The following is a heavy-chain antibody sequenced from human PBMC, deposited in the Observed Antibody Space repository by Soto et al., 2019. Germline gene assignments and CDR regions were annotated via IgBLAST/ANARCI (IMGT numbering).Heavy chain of an antibody. CDR1: RGTFSSYA. V-gene: IGHV1-69*13. Sequence: SVKVSCKASRGTFSSYAIRWVRRAPEQGLEWMGGIIPIFGTANYAQKLQGRVTITADESTSTAYMELSSLRSEDTAVYYCAIGPEYYYDSSGYNLEYFQHWGQGTLVTVSS. CDR2: IIPIFGTA. J-gene: IGHJ1*01. D-gene: IGHD3-22*01. CDR3: AIGPEYYYDSSGYNLEYFQH.